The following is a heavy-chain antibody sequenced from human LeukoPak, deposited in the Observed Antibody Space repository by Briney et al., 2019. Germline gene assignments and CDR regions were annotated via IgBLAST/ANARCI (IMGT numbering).Heavy chain of an antibody. CDR1: GYSISSGYY. J-gene: IGHJ3*02. V-gene: IGHV4-38-2*02. D-gene: IGHD1-26*01. Sequence: PSETLSLTCTVSGYSISSGYYWGWIRQPPGKGLEWIGSIYHSGSTYYNPSLKSRVTISVDTSKNQFSLKLSSVTAADTAVYYCASGSGIYFHLVFDIWGQGTMVTVSS. CDR2: IYHSGST. CDR3: ASGSGIYFHLVFDI.